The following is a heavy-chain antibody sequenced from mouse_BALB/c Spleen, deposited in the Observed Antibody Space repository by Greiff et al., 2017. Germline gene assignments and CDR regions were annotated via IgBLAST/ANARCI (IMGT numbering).Heavy chain of an antibody. Sequence: EVQLVESGGGLVKPGGSLKLSCAASGFAFSSYDMSWVRQTPEKRLEWVAYISSGGGSTYYPDTVKGRFTISRDNAKNTLYLQMSSLKSEDTAMYYCARQGNTYGYYFDYWGQGTTLTVSS. CDR2: ISSGGGST. J-gene: IGHJ2*01. CDR3: ARQGNTYGYYFDY. V-gene: IGHV5-12-1*01. CDR1: GFAFSSYD. D-gene: IGHD2-10*02.